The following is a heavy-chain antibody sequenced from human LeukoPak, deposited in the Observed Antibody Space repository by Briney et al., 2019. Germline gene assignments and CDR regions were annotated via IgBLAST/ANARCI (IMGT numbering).Heavy chain of an antibody. D-gene: IGHD4-17*01. Sequence: PSETLSLTCAVSGGSISSGGYSWSWIRQPPGKGLEWIGYIYYSGSTYYNPSLKSRVTISVDTSKNQFSLKLSSVTAADTAVYYCARVGNDYGDPHVSAWFDPWGQGTLVTVSS. CDR1: GGSISSGGYS. J-gene: IGHJ5*02. CDR2: IYYSGST. V-gene: IGHV4-30-4*07. CDR3: ARVGNDYGDPHVSAWFDP.